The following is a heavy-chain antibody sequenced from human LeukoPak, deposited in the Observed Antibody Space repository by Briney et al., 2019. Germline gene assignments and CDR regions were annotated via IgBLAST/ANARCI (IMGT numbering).Heavy chain of an antibody. J-gene: IGHJ3*02. Sequence: NPSETLSLTCTVSGGSISSYYWSWIRQPPGKGLEWIGYIYYSGSTNYNPSLKSRITISVDTSKNQFSLKLSSVTAADTAVYYCARHSRAGSSRAFDIWGQGTMVTVSS. CDR2: IYYSGST. D-gene: IGHD6-6*01. V-gene: IGHV4-59*08. CDR3: ARHSRAGSSRAFDI. CDR1: GGSISSYY.